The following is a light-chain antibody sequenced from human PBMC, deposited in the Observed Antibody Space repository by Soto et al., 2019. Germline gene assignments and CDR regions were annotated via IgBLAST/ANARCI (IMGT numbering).Light chain of an antibody. V-gene: IGKV1-5*01. Sequence: DIQMTHSPSTLSASVLYIVTITFRSSQSISSWLAWYQQKPGKAPKLLIYDASSLESGVPSRFSGSGSGTEFTLTISSLQPDDFATYYCQQYNSYWTFGQGTKV. J-gene: IGKJ1*01. CDR3: QQYNSYWT. CDR2: DAS. CDR1: QSISSW.